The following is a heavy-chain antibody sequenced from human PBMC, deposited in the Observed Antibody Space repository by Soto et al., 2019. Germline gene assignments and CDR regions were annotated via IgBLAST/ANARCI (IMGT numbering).Heavy chain of an antibody. V-gene: IGHV4-4*02. J-gene: IGHJ6*02. CDR2: IYHSGST. CDR1: GGSISSSNW. CDR3: ARAGLYSWNYFYYGMDV. D-gene: IGHD1-20*01. Sequence: QVQLQESGPGLVKPSGTLSLICAVSGGSISSSNWWSWVRQPPGKGLEWIGEIYHSGSTNYNPSLKSRVTISVDKSEKQFSLNLSSVTAADRAVYYCARAGLYSWNYFYYGMDVWGQGTTVTVSS.